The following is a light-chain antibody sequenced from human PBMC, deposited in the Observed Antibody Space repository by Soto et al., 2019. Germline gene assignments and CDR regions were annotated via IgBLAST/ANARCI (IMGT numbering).Light chain of an antibody. J-gene: IGLJ3*02. CDR3: SSYTSSSPWV. CDR1: SSDVGGYNY. V-gene: IGLV2-14*01. CDR2: EVS. Sequence: QSVLTQPASVSGSPGQSITISCTGTSSDVGGYNYVSWYQQHPGKAPKLMIYEVSNRPSGVSNRFSGSKSGNTASLTISGLQAEDEADYYCSSYTSSSPWVFGGGTKPPS.